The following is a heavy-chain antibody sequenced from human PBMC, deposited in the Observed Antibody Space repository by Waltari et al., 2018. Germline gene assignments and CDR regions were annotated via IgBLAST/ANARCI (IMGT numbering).Heavy chain of an antibody. CDR1: GFTLSTYS. Sequence: EVHLVESGGGLVKPGGSLRLSCVVSGFTLSTYSMNWVRQAPGKGLEWVSSISSSKYIKYADSVKSRFTISRDTTKNSLYLQMNSLRVEDTAVYHCARDEIHVGPTNVGVTLDYWGQGTLVTVSS. V-gene: IGHV3-21*01. CDR3: ARDEIHVGPTNVGVTLDY. D-gene: IGHD1-26*01. J-gene: IGHJ4*02. CDR2: ISSSKYI.